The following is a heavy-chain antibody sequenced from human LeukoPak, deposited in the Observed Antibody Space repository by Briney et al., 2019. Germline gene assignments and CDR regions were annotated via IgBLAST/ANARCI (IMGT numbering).Heavy chain of an antibody. J-gene: IGHJ4*02. V-gene: IGHV4-39*07. D-gene: IGHD6-13*01. CDR2: IYYSGST. CDR3: ARVAAAGNYYFDY. Sequence: PSETLSLTCTVSGGSISSSSYYWGWIRQPPGKGLEWIGSIYYSGSTYYNPSLKSRVTISVDTSKNQFSLKLSSVTAADTAVYFCARVAAAGNYYFDYWGQGTLVTVSS. CDR1: GGSISSSSYY.